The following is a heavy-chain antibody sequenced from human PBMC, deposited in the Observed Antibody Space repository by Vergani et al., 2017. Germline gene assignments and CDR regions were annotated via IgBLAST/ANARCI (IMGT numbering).Heavy chain of an antibody. V-gene: IGHV4-39*01. Sequence: QLQLQESVPGLVKPSETLSLTCTVSGGSISSSSYYWGWIRQPPGKGLEWIGSIYYSGSTYYNPSLKSRVTISVDTSKNQFSLKLSSVTAADTAVYYCARRLYCSSTSCYNWFDPWGQGTLVTVSS. CDR1: GGSISSSSYY. J-gene: IGHJ5*02. D-gene: IGHD2-2*01. CDR3: ARRLYCSSTSCYNWFDP. CDR2: IYYSGST.